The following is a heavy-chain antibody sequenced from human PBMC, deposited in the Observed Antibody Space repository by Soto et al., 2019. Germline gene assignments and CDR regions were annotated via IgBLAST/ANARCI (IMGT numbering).Heavy chain of an antibody. CDR2: ISAYNVNT. CDR1: GYTFTTYG. D-gene: IGHD3-22*01. V-gene: IGHV1-18*01. J-gene: IGHJ3*02. CDR3: ARVFFRLFAFDI. Sequence: QVQLVQSGGEVKKPGASVKVSCKASGYTFTTYGISWVRQAPGQGLEWMGWISAYNVNTSYAQKLQGRVTMTTDTCTSTAYMELRSLRSDDTAVYYCARVFFRLFAFDIWGQGTMVPVSS.